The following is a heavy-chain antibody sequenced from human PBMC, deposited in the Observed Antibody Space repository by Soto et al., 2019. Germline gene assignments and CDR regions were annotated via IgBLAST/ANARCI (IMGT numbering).Heavy chain of an antibody. J-gene: IGHJ4*02. D-gene: IGHD1-26*01. V-gene: IGHV3-48*01. CDR2: INSGSTSV. Sequence: EVQLVESGGGLVQPGGSLRLSCVASGFIFNSYSMNWVRQAPGKGLEWISYINSGSTSVFYADPVKGRFTISRDNAKNSLYLQMNSLRAEDTAVYYCASSASPDAYWGKGTLVTVSS. CDR3: ASSASPDAY. CDR1: GFIFNSYS.